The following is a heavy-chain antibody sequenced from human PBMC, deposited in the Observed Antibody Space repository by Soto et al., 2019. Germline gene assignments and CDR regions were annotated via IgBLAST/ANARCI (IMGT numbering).Heavy chain of an antibody. Sequence: GGSLRLSCAASGFTFSSYAMSWVRQAPGKGLEWVSAISGSGGSTYYADSVKGRFTISRDNSKNTLYLQMNSLRAEDTAVYYCAKEGELRYFDWLPSHDAFDIWGQGTMVTVSS. CDR1: GFTFSSYA. CDR2: ISGSGGST. CDR3: AKEGELRYFDWLPSHDAFDI. V-gene: IGHV3-23*01. J-gene: IGHJ3*02. D-gene: IGHD3-9*01.